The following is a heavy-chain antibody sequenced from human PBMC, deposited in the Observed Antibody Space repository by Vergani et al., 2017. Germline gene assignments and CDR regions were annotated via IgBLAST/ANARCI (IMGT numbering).Heavy chain of an antibody. CDR3: ARDRKGVGPVYGMDV. D-gene: IGHD3-3*01. CDR1: GGTFSSYA. CDR2: IIPIFGTA. J-gene: IGHJ6*02. Sequence: QVQLVQSGAEVKKPGSSVKVSCKASGGTFSSYAISWVRQAPGQGLEWMGRIIPIFGTANYPQKFQGRVTITADESTSTAYMELSSLRSEDTAVYYCARDRKGVGPVYGMDVWGQGTTVTVSS. V-gene: IGHV1-69*13.